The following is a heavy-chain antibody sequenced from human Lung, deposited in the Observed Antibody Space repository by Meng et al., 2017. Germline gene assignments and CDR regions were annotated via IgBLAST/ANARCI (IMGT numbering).Heavy chain of an antibody. D-gene: IGHD4-23*01. V-gene: IGHV4-34*01. CDR1: GVSISDYY. CDR2: IDHSGIT. CDR3: ARGPTSVAHDFDY. Sequence: PLQGWGAGQLKPSWTLSRTCVVCGVSISDYYWGWIRQPPGKGLEWIGDIDHSGITNYNPSLESRATISVDTSQNNLSLKLSSVTAADSAVYYCARGPTSVAHDFDYWGQGTLVTVSS. J-gene: IGHJ4*02.